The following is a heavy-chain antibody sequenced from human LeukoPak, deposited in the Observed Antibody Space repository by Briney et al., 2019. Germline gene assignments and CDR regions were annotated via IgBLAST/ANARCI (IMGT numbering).Heavy chain of an antibody. V-gene: IGHV1-69*13. D-gene: IGHD5-24*01. CDR3: AREGYNLAYFDY. CDR2: IIPIFGTA. J-gene: IGHJ4*02. Sequence: ASVKVSCKASGGTFSSYAISWVRQAPGQGLEWMGGIIPIFGTANYAQKFQGRVTITADESTSTAYMELSSLRSEDTAVYYCAREGYNLAYFDYWGQGTLVTVSS. CDR1: GGTFSSYA.